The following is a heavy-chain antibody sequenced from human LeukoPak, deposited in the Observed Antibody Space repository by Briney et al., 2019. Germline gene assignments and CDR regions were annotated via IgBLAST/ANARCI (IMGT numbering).Heavy chain of an antibody. CDR2: INWNGGST. D-gene: IGHD3-22*01. Sequence: GGSLRLSCAASGFTFGDYGMGWVRQAPGKGLEWVSGINWNGGSTGYADSVKGRFTISRDNAKNSLYLQMNSLRAEDTALYYCARDDGDYYDSRKPLGYWGQGTLVTVSS. CDR1: GFTFGDYG. J-gene: IGHJ4*02. V-gene: IGHV3-20*04. CDR3: ARDDGDYYDSRKPLGY.